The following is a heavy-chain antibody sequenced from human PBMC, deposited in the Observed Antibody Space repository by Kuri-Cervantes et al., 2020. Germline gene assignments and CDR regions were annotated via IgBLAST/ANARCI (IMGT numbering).Heavy chain of an antibody. D-gene: IGHD6-13*01. V-gene: IGHV3-30-3*01. J-gene: IGHJ4*02. CDR3: ARGAYSSSWYGGYFDY. CDR1: GFTFSSYA. CDR2: ISYDGSNK. Sequence: GGSLRLSCAASGFTFSSYAMHWVRQAPGKGLEWVAVISYDGSNKYYADSVKGRFTISRDNSKNTLYLQMNSLRAEDTAVYYCARGAYSSSWYGGYFDYWGQGTLVTVSS.